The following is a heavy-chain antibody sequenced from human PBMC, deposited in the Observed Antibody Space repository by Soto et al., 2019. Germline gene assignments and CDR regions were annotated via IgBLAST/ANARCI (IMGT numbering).Heavy chain of an antibody. CDR2: ISAYDGNT. Sequence: GASVKVSCKASGYTFTSYGISWVRQAPVQGLEWMGGISAYDGNTNYAQKLQGRVTMTTDTSTSRAQMELRSLRSDGTAVYYCAGSPPQAVYSIAWFGPWGQGTVVTVAS. V-gene: IGHV1-18*01. J-gene: IGHJ5*02. CDR1: GYTFTSYG. CDR3: AGSPPQAVYSIAWFGP. D-gene: IGHD6-19*01.